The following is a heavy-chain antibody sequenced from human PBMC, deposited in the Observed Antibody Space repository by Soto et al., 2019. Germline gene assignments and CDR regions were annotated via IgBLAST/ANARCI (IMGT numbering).Heavy chain of an antibody. V-gene: IGHV3-33*01. D-gene: IGHD6-13*01. CDR1: GFTFSSYG. CDR2: IWYDGSNK. CDR3: ARGRAAAEGFDY. Sequence: QVQLVESGGGVVQPGRSLRLSCAASGFTFSSYGMHWVRQAPGKGLEWVAVIWYDGSNKYYADSVKGRFTISRDNSKNTLYLQMNSLRAEDTAVYYCARGRAAAEGFDYWGQGTLVTVSS. J-gene: IGHJ4*02.